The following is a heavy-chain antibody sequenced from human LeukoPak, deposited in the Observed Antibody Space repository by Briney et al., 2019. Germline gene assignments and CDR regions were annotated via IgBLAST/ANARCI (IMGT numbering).Heavy chain of an antibody. D-gene: IGHD2-21*01. Sequence: GGSLRLSCAASGFTFSSYGMHWVRQAPGKGLEWVAVIWYDGSNKYYADSVKGRFTISRDNSKNTLYLQLNSLRAEDTAVYYCAKSQQATTFVVGYMDVWGKGTTVTVSS. CDR3: AKSQQATTFVVGYMDV. CDR2: IWYDGSNK. CDR1: GFTFSSYG. V-gene: IGHV3-33*06. J-gene: IGHJ6*03.